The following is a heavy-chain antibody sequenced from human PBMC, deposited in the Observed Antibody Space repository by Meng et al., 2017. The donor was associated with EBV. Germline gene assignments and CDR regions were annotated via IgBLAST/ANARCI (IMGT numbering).Heavy chain of an antibody. CDR2: LIPMSGAT. Sequence: QVQRRPSGAEGKRPGVSLKLSCEVSGGPFRSDAVSWVRQAPGQGLEWLGELIPMSGATHYAQKFQDGVTIAAEEYTRTHFMEMCRLRSDETAMYYCASESGRGFTPDFWGQRTLVTVSS. J-gene: IGHJ4*02. D-gene: IGHD3-10*01. CDR3: ASESGRGFTPDF. V-gene: IGHV1-69*01. CDR1: GGPFRSDA.